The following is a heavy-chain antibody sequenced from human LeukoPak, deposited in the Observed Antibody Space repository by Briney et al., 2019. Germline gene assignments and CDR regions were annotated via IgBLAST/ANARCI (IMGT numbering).Heavy chain of an antibody. V-gene: IGHV3-23*01. CDR2: ISGSGGST. CDR3: XXXXXXXXXXSCYTGEFDY. D-gene: IGHD2-2*02. Sequence: PGGSLRLSCAASGFTFSSYAMSWVRQAPGKGLEWVSAISGSGGSTYYADSVKGRFTISRDNSKNTLYLQMNSLRAEDTAVYYXXXXXXXXXXXSCYTGEFDYWGQGTLVTVSS. CDR1: GFTFSSYA. J-gene: IGHJ4*02.